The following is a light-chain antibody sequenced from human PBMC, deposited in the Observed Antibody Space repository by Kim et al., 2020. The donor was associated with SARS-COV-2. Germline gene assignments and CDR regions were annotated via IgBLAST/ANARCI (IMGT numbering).Light chain of an antibody. CDR2: AAY. CDR1: QSIGID. V-gene: IGKV1-39*01. J-gene: IGKJ5*01. CDR3: QQTHSTLVT. Sequence: AYVGDRVTIACRGSQSIGIDINWDQQKPGKAPILLIYAAYSLQSGVPSRCSGSGAGAEFTLTISRLQPDDFATYYCQQTHSTLVTFGQGTRLEIK.